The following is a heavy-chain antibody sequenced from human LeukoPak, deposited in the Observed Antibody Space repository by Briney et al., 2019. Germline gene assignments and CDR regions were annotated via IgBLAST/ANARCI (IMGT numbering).Heavy chain of an antibody. Sequence: KPGGSLRLSCAASGFTFSSYSMNWVRQAPGKGLEWVSSISCSSSYIYYADSVKGRFTISRDNAKNSLYLQMNSLRAEDTAVYYCAREGPDSSGYYYGSVDYWGQGTLVTVSS. V-gene: IGHV3-21*01. CDR3: AREGPDSSGYYYGSVDY. CDR2: ISCSSSYI. J-gene: IGHJ4*02. D-gene: IGHD3-22*01. CDR1: GFTFSSYS.